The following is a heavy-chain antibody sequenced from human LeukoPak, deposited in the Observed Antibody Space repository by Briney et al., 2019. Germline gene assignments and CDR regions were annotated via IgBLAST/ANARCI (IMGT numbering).Heavy chain of an antibody. CDR1: GFPFSASA. D-gene: IGHD4-17*01. CDR3: ATVKYDYGDPVGLFDP. V-gene: IGHV3-23*01. CDR2: ILSTGTT. Sequence: GTSLRLSCAASGFPFSASAMTWVRQAPGQGLEWVSHILSTGTTYYADSMRGRFTISRDNSKNTLYLLMTSLRADDTAVYYCATVKYDYGDPVGLFDPWGQGTLVTVSS. J-gene: IGHJ5*02.